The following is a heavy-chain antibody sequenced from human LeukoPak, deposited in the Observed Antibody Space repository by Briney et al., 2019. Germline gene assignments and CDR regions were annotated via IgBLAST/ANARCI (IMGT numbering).Heavy chain of an antibody. Sequence: SVKVSCNASGGTFSSYAISWVRQAPGQGLEWMGGTIPIFGTANYAQKFQGRVTITADESTSTAYMELSSLRSEDTAVYYCAGNYYDSSGYYYSYYGMDVWGQGTTVTVSS. CDR1: GGTFSSYA. V-gene: IGHV1-69*13. D-gene: IGHD3-22*01. J-gene: IGHJ6*02. CDR2: TIPIFGTA. CDR3: AGNYYDSSGYYYSYYGMDV.